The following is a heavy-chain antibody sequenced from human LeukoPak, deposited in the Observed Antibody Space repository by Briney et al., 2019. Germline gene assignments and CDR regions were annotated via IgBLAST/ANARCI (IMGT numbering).Heavy chain of an antibody. J-gene: IGHJ4*02. D-gene: IGHD2-2*01. V-gene: IGHV3-23*01. CDR2: IHANDGNT. CDR1: GFTFSSYA. Sequence: PGGSLRLSCAASGFTFSSYAMNWVRQAPGKGLEWVSSIHANDGNTYYAESVKGRFTISRDNSKDTLYLQVNSLRAEDTAAYYYARSFRPCSSTSCYFSFDFWGQGIQVAVSS. CDR3: ARSFRPCSSTSCYFSFDF.